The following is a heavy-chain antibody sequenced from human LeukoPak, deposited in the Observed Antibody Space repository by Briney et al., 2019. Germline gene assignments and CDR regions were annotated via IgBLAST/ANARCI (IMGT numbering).Heavy chain of an antibody. CDR1: GGSISSSSYY. J-gene: IGHJ5*02. Sequence: PSETLSLTCTVSGGSISSSSYYWGWIRQPPGRGLGWIGSIYYGGSTYYNPSLKSRVTISVDTSKTQFSLKLSSVTAADTAVYYCARGNSYDSSGYGYNWFDPWGQGTLVTVSS. CDR3: ARGNSYDSSGYGYNWFDP. CDR2: IYYGGST. D-gene: IGHD3-22*01. V-gene: IGHV4-39*07.